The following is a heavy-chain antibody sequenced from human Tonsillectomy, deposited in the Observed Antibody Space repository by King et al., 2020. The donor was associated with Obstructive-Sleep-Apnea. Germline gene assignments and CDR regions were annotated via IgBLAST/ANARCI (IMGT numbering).Heavy chain of an antibody. CDR2: IYYSGST. V-gene: IGHV4-59*08. J-gene: IGHJ4*02. CDR3: ARYCSGGSCSTPFDY. Sequence: QLQESGPGLVKPSETLSLTCTVSGGSISSYYWSWIRQPPGKGLEWIGYIYYSGSTNYNPSLKSRVTISVDTSKNQFSLKLSSVTAADTAVYYCARYCSGGSCSTPFDYWGQGTLVTVSS. D-gene: IGHD2-15*01. CDR1: GGSISSYY.